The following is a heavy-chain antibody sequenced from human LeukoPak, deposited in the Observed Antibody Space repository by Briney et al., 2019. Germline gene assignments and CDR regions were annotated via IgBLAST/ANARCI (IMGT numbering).Heavy chain of an antibody. D-gene: IGHD3-9*01. V-gene: IGHV1-8*01. CDR3: ARGDVLRYFDWLLPQTADFDY. CDR1: GYTFTSYD. CDR2: MNPNSGNT. Sequence: GASVKVSCKASGYTFTSYDINWVRQATGQGLEWMGWMNPNSGNTGYAQKFQGRVTMTRNTSISTAYMELSSLRSEDTAVYYCARGDVLRYFDWLLPQTADFDYWGQGTLVTVSS. J-gene: IGHJ4*02.